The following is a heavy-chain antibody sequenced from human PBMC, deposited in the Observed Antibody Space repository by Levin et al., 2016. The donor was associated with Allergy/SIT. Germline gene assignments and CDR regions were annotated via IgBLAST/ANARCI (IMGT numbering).Heavy chain of an antibody. CDR1: GYSFTSYW. V-gene: IGHV5-51*01. Sequence: KVSCKGSGYSFTSYWIGWVRQVPGKGLEWMGIIYPGDSDTRYSPSFQGQVTISADKSISTAYLQWSSLKASDTAMYYCARLWARMGELSPQLDYWGQGTLVTVSS. CDR3: ARLWARMGELSPQLDY. CDR2: IYPGDSDT. D-gene: IGHD3-16*02. J-gene: IGHJ4*02.